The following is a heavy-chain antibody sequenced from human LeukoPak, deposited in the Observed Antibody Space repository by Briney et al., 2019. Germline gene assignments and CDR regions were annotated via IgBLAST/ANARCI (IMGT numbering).Heavy chain of an antibody. CDR2: INTDGSST. Sequence: PGGSLRLSCAASGFTFSSYWMHWVRQAPGKGLVWVSRINTDGSSTNYADSVKGRFTISRDNAKNTLYLQMNSLRAEDTAVYYCARDYVDTAIDYWGQGTLVTVSS. J-gene: IGHJ4*02. V-gene: IGHV3-74*01. D-gene: IGHD5-18*01. CDR1: GFTFSSYW. CDR3: ARDYVDTAIDY.